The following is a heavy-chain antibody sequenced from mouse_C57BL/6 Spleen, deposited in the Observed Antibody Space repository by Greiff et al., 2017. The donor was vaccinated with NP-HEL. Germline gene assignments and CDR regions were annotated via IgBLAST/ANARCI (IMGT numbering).Heavy chain of an antibody. Sequence: QVQLKESGPGLVAPSQSLSITCTVSGFSLTSYGVHWVRQPPGKGLEWLVVIWSDGSTTYNSALKSSLSISKDNSKSQVFLKMNRLQADDTAMYYCARTYDDDERSYAMDYWGQGTSVTVSS. CDR1: GFSLTSYG. J-gene: IGHJ4*01. V-gene: IGHV2-6*03. CDR3: ARTYDDDERSYAMDY. CDR2: IWSDGST. D-gene: IGHD2-4*01.